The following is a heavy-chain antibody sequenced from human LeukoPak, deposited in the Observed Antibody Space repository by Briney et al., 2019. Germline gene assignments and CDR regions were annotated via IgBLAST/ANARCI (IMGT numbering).Heavy chain of an antibody. Sequence: GGSLRLSCAASGFTFSSYAMSWVRQAPGKGLEWVSAISGSGGSTYYADSVKGRFTISRDNAKNSLYLQMNSLRAEDTAVYYCARDDIVVVPAAMDYWGQGTLVTVSS. V-gene: IGHV3-23*01. D-gene: IGHD2-2*01. CDR3: ARDDIVVVPAAMDY. CDR2: ISGSGGST. J-gene: IGHJ4*02. CDR1: GFTFSSYA.